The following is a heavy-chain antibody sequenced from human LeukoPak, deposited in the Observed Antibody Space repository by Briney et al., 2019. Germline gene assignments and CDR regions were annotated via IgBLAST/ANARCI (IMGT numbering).Heavy chain of an antibody. CDR1: GFTFSSYG. V-gene: IGHV3-23*01. J-gene: IGHJ4*02. CDR2: LTGSGGIT. CDR3: AKDDRLQRFLH. D-gene: IGHD3-16*01. Sequence: PGGSLRLSCAASGFTFSSYGMHWVRQAPGKGLEWVSGLTGSGGITYYADSVKGRFTISRDNSKNTLYLQMNSLRAEDTAVYYCAKDDRLQRFLHWGQGTLVTVSS.